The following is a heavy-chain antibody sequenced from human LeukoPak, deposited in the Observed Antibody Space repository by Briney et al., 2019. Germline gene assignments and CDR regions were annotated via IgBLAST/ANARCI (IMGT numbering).Heavy chain of an antibody. D-gene: IGHD5-12*01. V-gene: IGHV4-59*01. CDR3: ARVAYSGYDYYFDY. CDR2: IYYSGST. CDR1: GGSISRYY. Sequence: PSETLSLTCTVSGGSISRYYWSWIRQPPGKGLEWIGYIYYSGSTNYNPSLKSRVTISVDTSKNQFSLKLSSVTAADTAVYYCARVAYSGYDYYFDYWGQGTLVTVSS. J-gene: IGHJ4*02.